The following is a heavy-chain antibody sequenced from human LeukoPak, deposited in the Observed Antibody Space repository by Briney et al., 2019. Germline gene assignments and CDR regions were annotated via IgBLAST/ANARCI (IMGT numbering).Heavy chain of an antibody. Sequence: PSETLSLTCTVSGYFISSGYYWGWIRQPPGKGLRWIGTIHHSGSTYYNPSLKSRVTISVDTSKNQFSLKLSSLTAADTAVYYCARTSSSGLVGGYYFDYWGQGTLVTVSS. CDR2: IHHSGST. CDR1: GYFISSGYY. V-gene: IGHV4-38-2*02. CDR3: ARTSSSGLVGGYYFDY. D-gene: IGHD6-19*01. J-gene: IGHJ4*02.